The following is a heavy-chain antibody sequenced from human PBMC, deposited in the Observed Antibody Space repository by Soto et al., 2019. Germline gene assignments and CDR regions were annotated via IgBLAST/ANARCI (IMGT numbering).Heavy chain of an antibody. J-gene: IGHJ4*02. V-gene: IGHV1-69*01. CDR3: ARKNGVSVAKDLHFLDY. CDR1: GGTFKNNG. Sequence: QVHLVQSGAEVKKAGSSVKVSCKAPGGTFKNNGISWVRQAPGQGLEWMGGIIPVFGTTNYAQKFQGRLTITRGRLTSTGLMEPGKPRYEETAVYYLARKNGVSVAKDLHFLDYRGPGTLVTRSS. CDR2: IIPVFGTT. D-gene: IGHD2-15*01.